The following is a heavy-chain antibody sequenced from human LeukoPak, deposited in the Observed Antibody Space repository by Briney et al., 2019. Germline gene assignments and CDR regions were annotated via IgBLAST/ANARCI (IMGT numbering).Heavy chain of an antibody. CDR3: AKGSQAVAGRALDY. D-gene: IGHD6-19*01. J-gene: IGHJ4*02. CDR1: GFTFSSYG. CDR2: ISYDGSNK. Sequence: PGGSLRLSCAASGFTFSSYGMHWVRQAPGKGLEWVAVISYDGSNKYYADSVKGRFTISRDNSKNTLYLQMNSLRAEDTAVYYCAKGSQAVAGRALDYWGQGTLVTVSS. V-gene: IGHV3-30*18.